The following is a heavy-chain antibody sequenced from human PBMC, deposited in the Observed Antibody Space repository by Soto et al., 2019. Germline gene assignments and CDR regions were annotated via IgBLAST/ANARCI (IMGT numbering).Heavy chain of an antibody. CDR3: ARDQVWFGELFTYGMDV. CDR2: ISSSGSTI. D-gene: IGHD3-10*01. CDR1: GFTFSSYE. Sequence: GGSLRLSCAASGFTFSSYEMNWVRQAPGKGLEWVSYISSSGSTIYYADSVKGRFTISRDNAKNSLYLQMNSLRAEDTAVYYCARDQVWFGELFTYGMDVWGQGTTVTVSS. J-gene: IGHJ6*02. V-gene: IGHV3-48*03.